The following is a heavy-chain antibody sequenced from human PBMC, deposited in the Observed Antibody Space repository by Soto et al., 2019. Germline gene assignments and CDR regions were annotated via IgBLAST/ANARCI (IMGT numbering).Heavy chain of an antibody. D-gene: IGHD3-22*01. V-gene: IGHV4-39*01. J-gene: IGHJ4*02. CDR2: IYYSGST. CDR3: ARHLADRDSSGYYWGYYFDY. CDR1: GGSISSSSYY. Sequence: QLQLQESGPGLVKPSETLSLTCTVSGGSISSSSYYWGWIRQPPGKGLEWIGSIYYSGSTYYNPSLKSRVTISVDTSKNQFSLKLSSVTAADTAVYYCARHLADRDSSGYYWGYYFDYWGQGTLVTVSS.